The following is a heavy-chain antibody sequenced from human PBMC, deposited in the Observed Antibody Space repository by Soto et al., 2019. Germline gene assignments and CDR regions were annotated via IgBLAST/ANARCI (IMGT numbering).Heavy chain of an antibody. CDR1: GGSISSSNW. Sequence: QVQLQESGPGLVKPSGTLSLTCAVSGGSISSSNWWSWVRQPPGKGLEWIGEIYHSGSTNYNPSLKSRVTITVDKSTNQFSLKLSAVTAADTAVYYSARDFYGGYSYGYYFDYWGQGTLVTVSS. J-gene: IGHJ4*02. V-gene: IGHV4-4*02. D-gene: IGHD5-18*01. CDR3: ARDFYGGYSYGYYFDY. CDR2: IYHSGST.